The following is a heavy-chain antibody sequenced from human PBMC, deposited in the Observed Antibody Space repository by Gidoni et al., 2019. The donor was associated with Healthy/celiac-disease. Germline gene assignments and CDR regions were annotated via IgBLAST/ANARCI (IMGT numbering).Heavy chain of an antibody. V-gene: IGHV2-26*01. CDR3: ARTRGYSDGAAFDY. D-gene: IGHD5-18*01. CDR2: IFSNDEK. CDR1: GFSLSNARMG. Sequence: QVPLKESGPVLVTPTETLPLTCTVSGFSLSNARMGVSWIRQPPGKALEWLAHIFSNDEKSYSTSLKSRLTIAKDTSKSQVVLTMTNMDHVDTATYYCARTRGYSDGAAFDYWGQGTLVTVSS. J-gene: IGHJ4*02.